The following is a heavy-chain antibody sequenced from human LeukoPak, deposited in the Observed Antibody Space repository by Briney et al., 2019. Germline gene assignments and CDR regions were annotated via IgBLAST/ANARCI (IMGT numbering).Heavy chain of an antibody. CDR1: GFTVSNNY. D-gene: IGHD6-19*01. Sequence: GSLRLSCAASGFTVSNNYMSWVRQAPGKGLEWVSVIFSGGDTYYADSVKDRFTISRDNSKNTLYLQMNSLRAEDTAVYYCVRSLNPRVAVAGRYYFDYWGRGTLVTVSS. CDR2: IFSGGDT. J-gene: IGHJ4*02. V-gene: IGHV3-66*01. CDR3: VRSLNPRVAVAGRYYFDY.